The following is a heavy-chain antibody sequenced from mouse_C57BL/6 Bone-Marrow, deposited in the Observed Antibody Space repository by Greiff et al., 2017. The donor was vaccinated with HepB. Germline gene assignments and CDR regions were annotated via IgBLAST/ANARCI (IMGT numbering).Heavy chain of an antibody. J-gene: IGHJ2*01. CDR3: ARDTHYYGSSDGYFDY. V-gene: IGHV5-16*01. D-gene: IGHD1-1*01. CDR2: INYDGSST. Sequence: EVKLVESEGGLVQPGSSMKLSCTASGFTFSDYYMAWVRQVPEKGLEWVANINYDGSSTYYLDSLKSRFIISRDNAKNILYLQMSSLKSEDTATYYCARDTHYYGSSDGYFDYWGQGTTLTVSS. CDR1: GFTFSDYY.